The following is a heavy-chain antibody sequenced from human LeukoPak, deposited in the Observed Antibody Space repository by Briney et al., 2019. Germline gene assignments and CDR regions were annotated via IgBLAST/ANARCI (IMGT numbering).Heavy chain of an antibody. CDR2: ILYDGSKK. J-gene: IGHJ3*02. CDR3: TQAFQI. D-gene: IGHD5-24*01. Sequence: GRSLRLSCAASGFIFSSYNMHWVRQAPGKGLEWVAAILYDGSKKYYADSVKGRFPVYRDNSNYTLYMELNSLRAEDTALDGSTQAFQIWGQGTMVTISS. V-gene: IGHV3-30*03. CDR1: GFIFSSYN.